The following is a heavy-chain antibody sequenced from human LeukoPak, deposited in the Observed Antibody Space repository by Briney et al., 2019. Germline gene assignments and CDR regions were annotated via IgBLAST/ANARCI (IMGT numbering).Heavy chain of an antibody. V-gene: IGHV3-33*01. Sequence: PGGSLRLSCAASIFTFSTYGMHWVRQAPGKGLEWVSVIWFDGSNKYYADSVKGRFTISRDNSKNTLYLQMNSLRGEDTAVYYCARGTPRGYTNDLYAFDIWGQGTMVTVSS. D-gene: IGHD2-8*01. J-gene: IGHJ3*02. CDR1: IFTFSTYG. CDR2: IWFDGSNK. CDR3: ARGTPRGYTNDLYAFDI.